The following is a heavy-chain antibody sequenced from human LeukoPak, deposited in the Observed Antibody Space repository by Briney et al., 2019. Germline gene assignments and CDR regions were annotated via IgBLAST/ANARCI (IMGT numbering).Heavy chain of an antibody. D-gene: IGHD3-22*01. J-gene: IGHJ4*02. CDR2: ISSCGDRT. CDR3: AKDRPNYHESNGHYYRPNGDY. Sequence: GWSLRLSCAASGFTFSTYAMSWVRQAPGKGLEWVSCISSCGDRTFYADSVKDRFTISRDNSENTLYLQMSRLRAEDTAVYYCAKDRPNYHESNGHYYRPNGDYWGQGTLVTVSS. V-gene: IGHV3-23*01. CDR1: GFTFSTYA.